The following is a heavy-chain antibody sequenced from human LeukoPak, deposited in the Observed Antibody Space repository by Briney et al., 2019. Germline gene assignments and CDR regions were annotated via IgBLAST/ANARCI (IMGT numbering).Heavy chain of an antibody. CDR3: ARMGERATITNLNDVFDF. Sequence: GESLKISCKGSGYTFTNNWIGWVRQLPGKGLEWMGIIFPGDFDTRYSPSFQGQVTISADKSISTAYLQWSSLRASDTATYYCARMGERATITNLNDVFDFWGQGTVVTVSS. D-gene: IGHD5-24*01. J-gene: IGHJ3*01. V-gene: IGHV5-51*01. CDR1: GYTFTNNW. CDR2: IFPGDFDT.